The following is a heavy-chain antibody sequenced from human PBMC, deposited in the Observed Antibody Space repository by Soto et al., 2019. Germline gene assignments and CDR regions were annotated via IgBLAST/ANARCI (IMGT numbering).Heavy chain of an antibody. CDR2: ISAST. V-gene: IGHV3-23*01. CDR1: GFTVSIYS. CDR3: ASRIYSSSYYYLDY. Sequence: EMQLLESGGGLVQAGGSLRLSCAASGFTVSIYSLNWVRHAPGKGLAGVAGISASTYYADSVKGRFTISRDTAKNTLYLQMNSLRAEDTAIYFCASRIYSSSYYYLDYWGQGTLVTVSS. J-gene: IGHJ4*02. D-gene: IGHD2-2*01.